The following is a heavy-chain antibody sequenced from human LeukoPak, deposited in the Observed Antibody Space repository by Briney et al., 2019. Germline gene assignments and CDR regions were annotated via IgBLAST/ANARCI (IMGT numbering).Heavy chain of an antibody. CDR2: ISSSSSYI. CDR1: GFTFSSYS. J-gene: IGHJ5*02. Sequence: GGSLRLSCAASGFTFSSYSMNWVRQAPGKGLEWVSSISSSSSYIYYADSVKGRFTISRDNAKNSLYLQMNSLRAEDTAVYYCASYSSGPEGRFDPWGQGTLVTVSS. CDR3: ASYSSGPEGRFDP. V-gene: IGHV3-21*01. D-gene: IGHD6-19*01.